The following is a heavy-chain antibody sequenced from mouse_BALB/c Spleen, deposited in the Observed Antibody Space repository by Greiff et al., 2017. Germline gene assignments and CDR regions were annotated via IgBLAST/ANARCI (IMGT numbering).Heavy chain of an antibody. V-gene: IGHV1-69*01. CDR2: IDTSDSYT. Sequence: VQLQQPGAELVMPGASVKMSCKASGYTFTDYWMHWVKQRPGQGLEWIGAIDTSDSYTSYNQKFKGKATLTVDKSSSTAYMQLSSLTSEDSAVYYCARVAGTYAMDYWGQGTSVTVSS. J-gene: IGHJ4*01. CDR1: GYTFTDYW. D-gene: IGHD1-1*02. CDR3: ARVAGTYAMDY.